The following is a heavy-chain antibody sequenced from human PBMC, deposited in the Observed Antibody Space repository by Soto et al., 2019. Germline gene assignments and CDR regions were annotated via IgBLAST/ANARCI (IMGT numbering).Heavy chain of an antibody. CDR3: AKDLAVRGVPDFYFDY. Sequence: GGSLRLSCAASGFTFSSYAMSWVRQAPGKGLEWVSAISGSGGSTYYADSVKGRFTISRDNSKNTLYLQMNSLRAEDTAVYYFAKDLAVRGVPDFYFDYWGQGTLVTVSP. J-gene: IGHJ4*02. V-gene: IGHV3-23*01. CDR1: GFTFSSYA. CDR2: ISGSGGST. D-gene: IGHD3-10*01.